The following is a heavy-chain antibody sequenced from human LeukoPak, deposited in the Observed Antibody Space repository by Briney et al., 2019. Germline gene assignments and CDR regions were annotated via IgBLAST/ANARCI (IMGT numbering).Heavy chain of an antibody. D-gene: IGHD3-22*01. Sequence: ASVQVSCKASGYTFTSYGISWVRQAPGQGLEWMGWISAYNGNTNYAQKLQGRVTMTTDTSTSTAYMELRSLRSDDTAVYYCAREPHYYDSSGSNDAFDIWGQGTMVTVSS. CDR1: GYTFTSYG. CDR3: AREPHYYDSSGSNDAFDI. J-gene: IGHJ3*02. CDR2: ISAYNGNT. V-gene: IGHV1-18*01.